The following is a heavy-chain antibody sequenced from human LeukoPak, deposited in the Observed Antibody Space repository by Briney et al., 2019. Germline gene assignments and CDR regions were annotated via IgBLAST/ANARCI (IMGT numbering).Heavy chain of an antibody. V-gene: IGHV3-30-3*01. CDR3: AIEGYYYDSSGYEGFDY. J-gene: IGHJ4*02. CDR2: ISYDGFNK. Sequence: GGSLRLSCAASGFNFSSYAMHWVRQAPGKGLEWVTIISYDGFNKYYADSVKGRFTISRDNSKNTLYLQMNSLRAEDTAVYYCAIEGYYYDSSGYEGFDYWGQGTLVTVSS. D-gene: IGHD3-22*01. CDR1: GFNFSSYA.